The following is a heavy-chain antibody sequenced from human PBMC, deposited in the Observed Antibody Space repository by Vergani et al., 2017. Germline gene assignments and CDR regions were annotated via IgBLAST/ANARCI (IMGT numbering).Heavy chain of an antibody. CDR1: GYTFTSYG. J-gene: IGHJ6*02. CDR3: ARDLCRYNWNGDTYYYGMDV. CDR2: ISAYNGNT. Sequence: QVQLVQSGAEVKKPGASVKVSCKASGYTFTSYGISWVRQAPGQGLEWMGWISAYNGNTNYAQKLQGRVTMTTDTSTSTAYMELRSLRSDDTAVYYCARDLCRYNWNGDTYYYGMDVWGQGTTVTVSS. V-gene: IGHV1-18*01. D-gene: IGHD1-20*01.